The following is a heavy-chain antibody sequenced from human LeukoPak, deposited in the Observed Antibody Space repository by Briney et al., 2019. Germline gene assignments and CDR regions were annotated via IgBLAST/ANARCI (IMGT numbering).Heavy chain of an antibody. Sequence: GESLKISCKGSGYSFTSYWIGWGRRMPGKGLEWMGIIYPGDSDTRYSPSFQGQVTISADKSISTAYLQWSSLKASDTAMYYCARHRYSSGWYGATDYWGQGTLVTVSS. J-gene: IGHJ4*02. D-gene: IGHD6-19*01. CDR1: GYSFTSYW. CDR2: IYPGDSDT. V-gene: IGHV5-51*01. CDR3: ARHRYSSGWYGATDY.